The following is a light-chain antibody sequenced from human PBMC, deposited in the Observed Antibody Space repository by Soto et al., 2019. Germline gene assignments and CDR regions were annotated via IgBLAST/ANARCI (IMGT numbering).Light chain of an antibody. V-gene: IGLV2-14*01. CDR1: LSDVGGYNY. CDR2: EVT. Sequence: QSALTQPASVSGSPGQSITISCTGTLSDVGGYNYVSWYQHLPGKAPKLIIYEVTNRPSGVSHRFSGSKSGTTASLTISGLQPEDEADYYCSSYKVSSTCVFGGGTQLTVL. J-gene: IGLJ7*01. CDR3: SSYKVSSTCV.